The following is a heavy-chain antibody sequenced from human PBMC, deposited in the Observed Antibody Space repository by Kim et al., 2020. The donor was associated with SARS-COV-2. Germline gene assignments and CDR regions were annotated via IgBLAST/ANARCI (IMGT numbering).Heavy chain of an antibody. CDR2: ISWNSGSI. CDR3: AKDRWGSSGSPAVPSSDAFDI. CDR1: GFTFDDYA. V-gene: IGHV3-9*01. D-gene: IGHD3-22*01. Sequence: GGSLRLSCAASGFTFDDYAMHWVRQAPGKGLEWVSGISWNSGSIGYADSVKGRFTISRDNAKNSLYLQMNSLRAEDTALYYCAKDRWGSSGSPAVPSSDAFDIWGQGTMVTVSS. J-gene: IGHJ3*02.